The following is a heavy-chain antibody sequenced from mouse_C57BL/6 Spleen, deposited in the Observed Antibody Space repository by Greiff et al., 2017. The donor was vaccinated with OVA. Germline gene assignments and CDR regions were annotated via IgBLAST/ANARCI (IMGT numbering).Heavy chain of an antibody. J-gene: IGHJ2*01. V-gene: IGHV1-19*01. Sequence: VQLQQSGPVLVKPGASVKMSCKASGYTFTDYYMNWVKQSHGKSLEWIGVINPYNGGTSYNQKFKGKATLTVDKSSSTAYMELNSLTSEDSAVYYCARHDYDVGFDYWGQGTTLTVSS. CDR2: INPYNGGT. D-gene: IGHD2-4*01. CDR3: ARHDYDVGFDY. CDR1: GYTFTDYY.